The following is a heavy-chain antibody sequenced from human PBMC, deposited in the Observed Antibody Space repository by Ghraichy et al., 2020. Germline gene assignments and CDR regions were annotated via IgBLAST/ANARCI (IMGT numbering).Heavy chain of an antibody. CDR1: GFTFSSYA. CDR3: ATAPKRGFCSGGSCSTSSYYYYYMDV. Sequence: GGSLRLSCAASGFTFSSYAMSWVRQAPGKGLEWVSAITGSGGSTYYADSVKGRFTISRDNSKNTLYLQMNSLRAEDTAGDSGATAPKRGFCSGGSCSTSSYYYYYMDVWGTGTTVTVSS. J-gene: IGHJ6*03. CDR2: ITGSGGST. D-gene: IGHD2-15*01. V-gene: IGHV3-23*01.